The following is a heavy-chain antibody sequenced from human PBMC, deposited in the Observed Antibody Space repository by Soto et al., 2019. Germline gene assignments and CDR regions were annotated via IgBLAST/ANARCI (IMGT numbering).Heavy chain of an antibody. CDR2: ISSNGGHT. J-gene: IGHJ4*02. CDR3: ARGGDEQWLVAYYFDY. CDR1: GGTFSRYA. Sequence: GGSLRLSCAASGGTFSRYAIHWVRQAPGEGLEYVSAISSNGGHTYYANSVKGRFTISRDNSKNTLYLQMDSLRAEDMAVYYCARGGDEQWLVAYYFDYWGQGALVTVSS. D-gene: IGHD6-19*01. V-gene: IGHV3-64*01.